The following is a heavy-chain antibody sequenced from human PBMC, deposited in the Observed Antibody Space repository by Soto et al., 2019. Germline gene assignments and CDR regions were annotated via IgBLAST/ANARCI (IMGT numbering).Heavy chain of an antibody. J-gene: IGHJ4*02. V-gene: IGHV3-23*01. CDR1: GFTFSSYS. CDR3: ATCIGGDCYSDY. Sequence: GSLRLSCAASGFTFSSYSMSWVRQAPGKGLEWVSAISGGITYYADSVKGRFTISRDNSKNTLFLQMTSLRVEDTAVYYCATCIGGDCYSDYWGQGALVTVSS. D-gene: IGHD2-21*02. CDR2: ISGGIT.